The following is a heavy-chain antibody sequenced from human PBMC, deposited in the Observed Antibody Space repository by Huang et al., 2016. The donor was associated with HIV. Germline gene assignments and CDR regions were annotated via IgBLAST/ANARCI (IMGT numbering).Heavy chain of an antibody. J-gene: IGHJ3*02. V-gene: IGHV3-30-3*01. CDR3: ARDRDGDYRDYAFDI. CDR1: GFTLSSCA. CDR2: ISYYGSNK. D-gene: IGHD4-17*01. Sequence: QVQLVESGGGVVQPGRSLRLCCAASGFTLSSCAMHWVRQDPGKGLECVALISYYGSNKYHADSVKCRFTSSRDNSKNTLYLQMNSLRAEDTAVYFCARDRDGDYRDYAFDIWGQGTRVTVSS.